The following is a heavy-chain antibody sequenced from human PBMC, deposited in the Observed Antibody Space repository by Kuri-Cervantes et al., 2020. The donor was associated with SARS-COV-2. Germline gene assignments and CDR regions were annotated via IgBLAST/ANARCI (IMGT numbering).Heavy chain of an antibody. CDR1: GYTFSGYY. V-gene: IGHV1-2*02. J-gene: IGHJ4*02. CDR3: ARGGRRFCRGNFFDS. Sequence: ASVKVSCKASGYTFSGYYIHWVRQAPGQGLEWMGWISPKSGGTNNAQKFRGRATLTRDTSISTAYMELDRLTSDDTAVYYCARGGRRFCRGNFFDSWDQGTLVTVSS. D-gene: IGHD2-15*01. CDR2: ISPKSGGT.